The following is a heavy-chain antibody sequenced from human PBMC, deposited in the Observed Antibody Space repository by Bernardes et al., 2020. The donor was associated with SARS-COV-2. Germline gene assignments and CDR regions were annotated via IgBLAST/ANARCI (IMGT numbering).Heavy chain of an antibody. D-gene: IGHD4-4*01. J-gene: IGHJ6*02. Sequence: SVEVSCKASGGTFSSYAMHWVREAPGQRLEWMGWINAGNGNTKYSQKFQGRVTITRDTSAITAYIELSSLRSEDTAVYYCARWAPMTTTWGAYYYYGMDVWGQGTTVTVSS. CDR2: INAGNGNT. CDR3: ARWAPMTTTWGAYYYYGMDV. V-gene: IGHV1-3*01. CDR1: GGTFSSYA.